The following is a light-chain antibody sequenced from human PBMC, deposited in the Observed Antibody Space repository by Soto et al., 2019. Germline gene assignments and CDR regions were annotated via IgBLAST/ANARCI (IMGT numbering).Light chain of an antibody. Sequence: DVVMTQSPLSLPVTLGQPASISCRSSQSLVHSDGIAYFSWFQQRPGRSPRRLIYKVSNRDSGVPARFSGSGSGTDFELKISRVEAEDVGVYYCMQGTHWPITFGQGTRVEIK. J-gene: IGKJ5*01. V-gene: IGKV2-30*02. CDR1: QSLVHSDGIAY. CDR3: MQGTHWPIT. CDR2: KVS.